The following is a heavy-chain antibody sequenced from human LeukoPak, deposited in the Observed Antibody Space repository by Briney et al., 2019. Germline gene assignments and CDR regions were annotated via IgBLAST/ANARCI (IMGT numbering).Heavy chain of an antibody. D-gene: IGHD6-19*01. V-gene: IGHV4-59*01. CDR2: IYYSGST. CDR3: ARDEGAVAGSLGYFDY. CDR1: GGSISSYY. J-gene: IGHJ4*02. Sequence: PSETLSLTCTVSGGSISSYYWSWIRQPPGKGLEWIGYIYYSGSTNYNPSLKSRVTISVDTSKNQFSLKLSSVTAADTAVYYCARDEGAVAGSLGYFDYWGQGTLVTVSS.